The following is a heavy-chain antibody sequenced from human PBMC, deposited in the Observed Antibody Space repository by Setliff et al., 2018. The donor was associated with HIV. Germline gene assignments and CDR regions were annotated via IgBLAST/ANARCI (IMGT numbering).Heavy chain of an antibody. CDR1: GGSISSYY. Sequence: PSETLSLTCTVSGGSISSYYWSWIRQPPGKGLEWIGYIYYSGSTNYNPSLNSRVTISVDTSKNQFSLKLSSVIAADTAVYYCARIFGDQGYYYGMDVWGQGTTVTVSS. D-gene: IGHD3-3*01. CDR2: IYYSGST. J-gene: IGHJ6*02. V-gene: IGHV4-59*01. CDR3: ARIFGDQGYYYGMDV.